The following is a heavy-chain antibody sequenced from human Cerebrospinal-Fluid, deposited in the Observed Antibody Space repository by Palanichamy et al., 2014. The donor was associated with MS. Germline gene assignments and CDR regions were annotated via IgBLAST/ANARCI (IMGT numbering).Heavy chain of an antibody. Sequence: QDHLVQFGAEVKKPGASVKISCKASGYPVTTYAIHWLRQAPGQRFKWMGWINVGTGYTKYSQEFQGRVTITRDTSASTAYINLISLRSGDTAVYYCARGDYGDSTFDSWGQGTLVTASS. V-gene: IGHV1-3*01. CDR3: ARGDYGDSTFDS. CDR2: INVGTGYT. D-gene: IGHD4-17*01. CDR1: GYPVTTYA. J-gene: IGHJ4*02.